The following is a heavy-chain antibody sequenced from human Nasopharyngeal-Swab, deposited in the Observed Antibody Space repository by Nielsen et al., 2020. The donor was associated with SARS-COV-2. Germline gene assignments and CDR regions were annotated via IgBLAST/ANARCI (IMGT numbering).Heavy chain of an antibody. CDR1: GDTFSSSA. J-gene: IGHJ5*02. D-gene: IGHD2-8*01. V-gene: IGHV1-69*06. CDR2: IIPMFGTA. Sequence: SVKVSCRASGDTFSSSAITWVRQAPGQGLEWMGGIIPMFGTADYAQKFQGRVTITADRSTSTAYMEMNSLRSEDTAVYYCARAHPRSCTDGVCFRSQVYNWFDPWGQGTLVTVSS. CDR3: ARAHPRSCTDGVCFRSQVYNWFDP.